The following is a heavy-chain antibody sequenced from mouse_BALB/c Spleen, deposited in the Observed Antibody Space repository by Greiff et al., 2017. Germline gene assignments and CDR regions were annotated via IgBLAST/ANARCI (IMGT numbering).Heavy chain of an antibody. CDR2: IDPANGNT. CDR3: ARGPGYGY. D-gene: IGHD3-1*01. Sequence: VQLQQSGAELVKPGASVKLSCTASGFNIKDTYMHWVKQRPEQGLEWIGRIDPANGNTKYDPKFQGKATITADTSSNTAYLRLSSLTSEDTAVYYCARGPGYGYWGQGTTLTVSS. CDR1: GFNIKDTY. J-gene: IGHJ2*01. V-gene: IGHV14-3*02.